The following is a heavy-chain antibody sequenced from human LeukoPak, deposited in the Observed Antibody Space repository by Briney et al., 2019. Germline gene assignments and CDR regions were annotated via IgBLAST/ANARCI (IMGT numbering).Heavy chain of an antibody. D-gene: IGHD3-3*01. V-gene: IGHV4-31*03. J-gene: IGHJ4*02. Sequence: SETPSLTCTVSGGSISSGGYYWSWIRQHPGKGLEWIGYIYYSGSTYYNPSLKSRVTISVDTSKNQFSLKLSSVTAADTAVYYCASGRSYYDFWSGPPPWYFDYWGQGTLVTVSS. CDR3: ASGRSYYDFWSGPPPWYFDY. CDR1: GGSISSGGYY. CDR2: IYYSGST.